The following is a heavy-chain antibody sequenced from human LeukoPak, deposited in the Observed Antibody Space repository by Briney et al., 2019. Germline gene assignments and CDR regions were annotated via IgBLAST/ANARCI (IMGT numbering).Heavy chain of an antibody. CDR2: IYTSGST. CDR3: ARASYSYDINGWVPFDY. J-gene: IGHJ4*02. V-gene: IGHV4-61*02. Sequence: SETLSLTCTVSGNSVSSGDNYWSWIRQPAGKGLEWIGRIYTSGSTNYNPSLKSRVTISGDTSKNQFSLRLSSVTAADTAVYYCARASYSYDINGWVPFDYWGQGTLVTVSS. D-gene: IGHD3-22*01. CDR1: GNSVSSGDNY.